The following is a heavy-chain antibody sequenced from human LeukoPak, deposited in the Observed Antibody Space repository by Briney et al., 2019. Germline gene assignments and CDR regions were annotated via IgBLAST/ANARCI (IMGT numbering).Heavy chain of an antibody. CDR2: ISGSGDST. CDR1: GLTFTSHA. D-gene: IGHD6-13*01. CDR3: AKALAAAAKDYFDY. Sequence: AGGSLRLSCAASGLTFTSHAVSWVRQAPGKGLKWVSAISGSGDSTYYADSVKGRFTISRDNSKNTLYLQMNSLRAEDTAVYYCAKALAAAAKDYFDYWGQGTLVTVSS. V-gene: IGHV3-23*01. J-gene: IGHJ4*02.